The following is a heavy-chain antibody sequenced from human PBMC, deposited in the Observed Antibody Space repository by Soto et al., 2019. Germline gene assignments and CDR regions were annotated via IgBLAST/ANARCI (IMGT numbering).Heavy chain of an antibody. D-gene: IGHD2-15*01. J-gene: IGHJ6*02. CDR3: AKLSYCSGGSCCAGDYYGMDV. CDR1: GFTFSSYG. CDR2: ISYDGSNK. Sequence: QVQLVESGGGVVQPGRSLRLSCAASGFTFSSYGMHWVRQAPGKGLEWVAVISYDGSNKYYADSVKGRFTISRDNSKNTLYLQMNSLRAEDTAVYYCAKLSYCSGGSCCAGDYYGMDVWGQGTTVTVSS. V-gene: IGHV3-30*18.